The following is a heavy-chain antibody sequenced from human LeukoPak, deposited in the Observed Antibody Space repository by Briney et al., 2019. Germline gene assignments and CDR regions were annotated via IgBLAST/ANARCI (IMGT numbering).Heavy chain of an antibody. CDR3: AIEHIVVVTAINDDAFDI. D-gene: IGHD2-21*02. Sequence: GSLRLSCAASGFTFSSYAMSWVRQAPGKGLEWVSAISGSGGSTYYADSVKGRFTISRDNSKNTLYLQMNSLRAEDTAVYYCAIEHIVVVTAINDDAFDIWGQGTMVTVSS. CDR2: ISGSGGST. J-gene: IGHJ3*02. V-gene: IGHV3-23*01. CDR1: GFTFSSYA.